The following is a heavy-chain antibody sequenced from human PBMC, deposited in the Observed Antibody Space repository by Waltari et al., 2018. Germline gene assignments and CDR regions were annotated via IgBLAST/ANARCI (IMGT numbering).Heavy chain of an antibody. CDR2: VYYTGST. D-gene: IGHD3-22*01. Sequence: QVQLQESGPGLVKPSETLSLTCTVSGDSIRSYYWSWIRQPPGKGLEWIGYVYYTGSTNYNPSLKSRSTISVDASKNQFSLKLSSMTAADTAMYYCARRRYYDSSGYYLDYWGQGTLVTVSS. CDR3: ARRRYYDSSGYYLDY. CDR1: GDSIRSYY. V-gene: IGHV4-59*08. J-gene: IGHJ4*02.